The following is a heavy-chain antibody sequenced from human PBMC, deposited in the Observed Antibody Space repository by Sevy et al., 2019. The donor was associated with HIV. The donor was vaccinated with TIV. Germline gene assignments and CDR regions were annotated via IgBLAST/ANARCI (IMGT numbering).Heavy chain of an antibody. Sequence: GGSLRLSCAASGFTFDDYAMSWVRQAPGKGLEWVSGINGSGSNTGYADSVKGRFTISRDSAKTSLYLQMNSLRTEDKALYSWARTTYYYATPGFGAFDIWGQGTMVTVSS. J-gene: IGHJ3*02. CDR2: INGSGSNT. D-gene: IGHD2-15*01. CDR1: GFTFDDYA. CDR3: ARTTYYYATPGFGAFDI. V-gene: IGHV3-20*04.